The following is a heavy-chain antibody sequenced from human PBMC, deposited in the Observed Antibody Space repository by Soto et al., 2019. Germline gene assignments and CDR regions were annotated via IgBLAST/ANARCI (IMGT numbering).Heavy chain of an antibody. CDR3: ARGWGGHFPY. Sequence: QVQLQESGPRLVKPSETLSLTCTVSGGSISSYYWGWIRQPPGKGLEWIGYTYYTGSTNYHPSLKSRVTVSVDTSKNQFSLKLSSVTAADTAVYYCARGWGGHFPYWGRGTRVTVSS. D-gene: IGHD2-21*02. CDR2: TYYTGST. J-gene: IGHJ4*02. V-gene: IGHV4-59*01. CDR1: GGSISSYY.